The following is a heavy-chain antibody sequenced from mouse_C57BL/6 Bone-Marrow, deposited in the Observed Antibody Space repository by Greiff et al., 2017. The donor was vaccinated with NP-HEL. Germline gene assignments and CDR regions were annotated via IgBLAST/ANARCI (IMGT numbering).Heavy chain of an antibody. CDR3: TSLWAMDY. V-gene: IGHV14-4*01. D-gene: IGHD1-1*02. Sequence: EVKLQESGAELVRPGASVKLSCTASGFNIKDDYMHWVKQRPEQGLEWIGWIDPENGDTEYASKFQGKATITADTSSNTAYLQLSSLTSEDTAVYYCTSLWAMDYWGQGTSVTVSS. J-gene: IGHJ4*01. CDR1: GFNIKDDY. CDR2: IDPENGDT.